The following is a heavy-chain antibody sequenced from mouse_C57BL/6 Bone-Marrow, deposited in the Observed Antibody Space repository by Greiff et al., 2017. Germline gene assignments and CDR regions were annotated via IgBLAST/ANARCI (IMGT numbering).Heavy chain of an antibody. CDR2: IDPENGDT. CDR1: GFNIKDDY. D-gene: IGHD1-1*01. J-gene: IGHJ2*01. Sequence: EVKLMEPGAELVRPGASVKLSCTASGFNIKDDYMHWVKQRPEQGLEWIGWIDPENGDTEYASKFQGKATITADKSSNTAYLQLSSLTSEDTAVYYCTTIRVTTVVADYWGQGTTLTVSS. V-gene: IGHV14-4*01. CDR3: TTIRVTTVVADY.